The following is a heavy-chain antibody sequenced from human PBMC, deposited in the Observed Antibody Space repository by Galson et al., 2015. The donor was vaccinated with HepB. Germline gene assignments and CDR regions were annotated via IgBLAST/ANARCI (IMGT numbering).Heavy chain of an antibody. Sequence: SLRLSCAASGFTFSSYAMSWVRQAPGKGLEWVSAISGSGGSTYYADSVKGRFTISRDNSKNTLYLQMNSLRAEDTVVYYCAKDSSAGSGGDFDYWGQGTLVTVSS. D-gene: IGHD3-10*01. J-gene: IGHJ4*02. CDR1: GFTFSSYA. V-gene: IGHV3-23*01. CDR3: AKDSSAGSGGDFDY. CDR2: ISGSGGST.